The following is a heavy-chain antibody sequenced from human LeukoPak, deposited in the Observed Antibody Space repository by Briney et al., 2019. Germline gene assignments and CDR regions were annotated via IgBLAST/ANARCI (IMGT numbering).Heavy chain of an antibody. CDR2: INHIGST. Sequence: SETLSLTCTVSGYSISSGYYWSWIRQPPGKGLEWIGEINHIGSTNYNSSLKSRVTISVDTSKNQFSLNLSSVTAADTAVYYCARYFGRLDPWGQGTLVTVSS. CDR1: GYSISSGYY. J-gene: IGHJ5*02. D-gene: IGHD3-3*01. CDR3: ARYFGRLDP. V-gene: IGHV4-38-2*02.